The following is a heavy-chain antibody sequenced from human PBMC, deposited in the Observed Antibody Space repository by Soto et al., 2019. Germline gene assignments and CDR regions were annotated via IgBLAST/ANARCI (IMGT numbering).Heavy chain of an antibody. CDR2: IIPLFGAA. D-gene: IGHD2-15*01. V-gene: IGHV1-69*13. CDR1: GCVFSSYV. CDR3: ARGEHRYDGGGSSYGDQY. Sequence: SVKVSCKASGCVFSSYVTSWVRQAPGQGLEWMGGIIPLFGAANYAQKFQGRVTIIADESTNTAYMELSRLRTEDTAVYYCARGEHRYDGGGSSYGDQYLGQGTLVNVS. J-gene: IGHJ4*02.